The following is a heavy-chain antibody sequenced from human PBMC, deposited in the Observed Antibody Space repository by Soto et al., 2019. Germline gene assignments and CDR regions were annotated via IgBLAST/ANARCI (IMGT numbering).Heavy chain of an antibody. V-gene: IGHV4-59*08. CDR3: VRRYGGTLDY. CDR1: GGSISSYY. CDR2: IYYSGST. J-gene: IGHJ4*02. D-gene: IGHD4-17*01. Sequence: SETLSLTCTVSGGSISSYYWSWIRQPPGKGLEWIGYIYYSGSTNYNPSLKSRVTISVDTSKNQFSLKLSSVTAADTAVYYCVRRYGGTLDYWGQGTLVTVSS.